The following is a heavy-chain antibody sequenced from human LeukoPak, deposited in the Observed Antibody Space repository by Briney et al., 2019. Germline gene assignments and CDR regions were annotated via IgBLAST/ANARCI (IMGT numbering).Heavy chain of an antibody. Sequence: PSETLSLTCAVSGYSISSGYYWGWIRQPPGKGLEWIGSIYHSGSTYYNPSLKSRVTISVDTSKNQFSLKLSSVTAADTAVYYCARAVSYGDYDYWGQGTLVTVSS. CDR3: ARAVSYGDYDY. CDR1: GYSISSGYY. CDR2: IYHSGST. D-gene: IGHD4-17*01. J-gene: IGHJ4*02. V-gene: IGHV4-38-2*01.